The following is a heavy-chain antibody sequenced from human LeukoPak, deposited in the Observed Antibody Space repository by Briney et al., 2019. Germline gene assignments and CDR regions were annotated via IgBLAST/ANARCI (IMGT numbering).Heavy chain of an antibody. CDR2: IYTSGST. CDR3: ARDYSSSTSCYGGFDA. D-gene: IGHD2-2*01. J-gene: IGHJ5*02. V-gene: IGHV4-4*07. Sequence: PESLSLTRTVSGGSVSRYYGSWVRPPAERVLEWIGRIYTSGSTNYNHCLNSRVTITADTSKNQFYMKLGSVTAADTAVYYCARDYSSSTSCYGGFDAWGQGTLVTVSS. CDR1: GGSVSRYY.